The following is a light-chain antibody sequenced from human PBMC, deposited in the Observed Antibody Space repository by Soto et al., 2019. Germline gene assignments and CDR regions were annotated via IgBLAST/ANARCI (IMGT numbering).Light chain of an antibody. CDR2: AAS. J-gene: IGKJ1*01. Sequence: EIVLTQSPGTLSLSPGERATLSCRASQSISSSYLAWYQQKPGQAPRLLIYAASSRATGIPDRISGSGSGTDFTLTISRLEAEDFAVYYCQPYGSSPWTFGQGTKVEIK. CDR1: QSISSSY. CDR3: QPYGSSPWT. V-gene: IGKV3-20*01.